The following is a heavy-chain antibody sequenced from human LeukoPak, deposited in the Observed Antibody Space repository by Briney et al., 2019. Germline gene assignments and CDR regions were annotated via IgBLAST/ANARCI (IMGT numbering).Heavy chain of an antibody. J-gene: IGHJ4*02. Sequence: PGGSLRLSCAASGFTFSNAWMSWVRQAPGKGLEWVGRIKSKTDGGTTDYAAPVKGRFTISRDDSKNTLYLQMNSLKTEDTAVYYCTTTMVRGKAHDYWGQGTLVTVSS. CDR1: GFTFSNAW. CDR3: TTTMVRGKAHDY. CDR2: IKSKTDGGTT. V-gene: IGHV3-15*01. D-gene: IGHD3-10*01.